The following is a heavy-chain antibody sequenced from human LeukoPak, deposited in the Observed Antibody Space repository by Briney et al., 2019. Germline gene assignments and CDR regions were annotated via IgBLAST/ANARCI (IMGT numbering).Heavy chain of an antibody. D-gene: IGHD6-19*01. CDR1: GGSISSYY. CDR3: ARAPSGLYYFDY. V-gene: IGHV4-59*01. CDR2: IYYSGST. J-gene: IGHJ4*02. Sequence: PSETPSLTCTVSGGSISSYYWSWIRQPPGKGLEWIGYIYYSGSTNYNPSLKSRVTISVDTSKNQFSLKLSSVTAADTAVYYCARAPSGLYYFDYWGQGTLVTVSS.